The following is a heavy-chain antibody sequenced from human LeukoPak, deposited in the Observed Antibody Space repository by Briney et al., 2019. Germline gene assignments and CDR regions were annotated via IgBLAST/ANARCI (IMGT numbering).Heavy chain of an antibody. D-gene: IGHD3-10*01. CDR2: INPNSGGT. J-gene: IGHJ5*02. CDR3: ARSWVHYGSGGFDP. CDR1: GYTFTSYY. Sequence: GASVKVSCKASGYTFTSYYMHWVRQAPGQGLEWMGWINPNSGGTKYAQKFQGRVTMTRDTSISTAYMELSRLRSDDTAVYYCARSWVHYGSGGFDPWGQGTLVTVSS. V-gene: IGHV1-2*02.